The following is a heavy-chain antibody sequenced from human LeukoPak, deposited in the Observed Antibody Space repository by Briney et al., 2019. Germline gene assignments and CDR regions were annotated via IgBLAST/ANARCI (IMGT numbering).Heavy chain of an antibody. D-gene: IGHD1-26*01. CDR1: GYTFTSYD. CDR3: ARTATRCSAFDI. V-gene: IGHV1-8*01. J-gene: IGHJ3*02. CDR2: MNPNSGNT. Sequence: ASVTVSCMASGYTFTSYDINWVRQAAGQGLEWMGWMNPNSGNTGYAQKFQGRVTMTSNTSISTAYMELSSLRSEDTAVYYCARTATRCSAFDIWGQGTMVTVSS.